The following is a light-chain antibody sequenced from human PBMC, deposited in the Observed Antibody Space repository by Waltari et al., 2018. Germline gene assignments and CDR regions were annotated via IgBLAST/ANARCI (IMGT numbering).Light chain of an antibody. CDR1: QCISNY. V-gene: IGKV1-27*01. CDR2: AAS. CDR3: QQYYSAPYT. Sequence: DIQMTQSPSSLSASVGDRVTITCRASQCISNYLAWYQQKPGKVPKLLIYAASTLQSGVPSRFSGSGSGTDFTLTISSLQPEDVATYYCQQYYSAPYTFGQGTRLEIK. J-gene: IGKJ2*01.